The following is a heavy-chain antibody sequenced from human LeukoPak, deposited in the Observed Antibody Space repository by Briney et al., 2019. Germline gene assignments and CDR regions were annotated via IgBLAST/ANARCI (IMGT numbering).Heavy chain of an antibody. Sequence: GGSLRLSCAASGFTFSSYWMSWVRQAPGKGLEWVANIKQDGSEKYYVDSVKGRFTISRDNAKNSLYLQMNSLRAEDTAVYYCARELGIAAPMGSDYWGQGTLVTVSS. J-gene: IGHJ4*02. D-gene: IGHD6-6*01. CDR2: IKQDGSEK. V-gene: IGHV3-7*01. CDR3: ARELGIAAPMGSDY. CDR1: GFTFSSYW.